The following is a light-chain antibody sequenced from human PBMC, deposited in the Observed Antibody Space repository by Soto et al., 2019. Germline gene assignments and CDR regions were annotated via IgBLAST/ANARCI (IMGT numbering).Light chain of an antibody. CDR2: EVS. J-gene: IGLJ1*01. V-gene: IGLV2-14*01. Sequence: QSVLTQPASVSGSPGQSITISCTGTSGDVGGYYYVSWYQQLPGKAPKLMISEVSNRPSGVSNRFSGSKSGNTASLTISGLQAEDEADYYCSSYATSSPYVFGPGTKLTVL. CDR1: SGDVGGYYY. CDR3: SSYATSSPYV.